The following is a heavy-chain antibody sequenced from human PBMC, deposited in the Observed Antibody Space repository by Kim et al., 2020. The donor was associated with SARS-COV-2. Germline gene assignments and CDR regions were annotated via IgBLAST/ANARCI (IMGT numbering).Heavy chain of an antibody. CDR2: ISWNSGSI. CDR1: GFTFDDYA. Sequence: GGSLRLSCAASGFTFDDYAMHWVRPAPGKGLEWVSGISWNSGSIGYADSVKGRFTISRDNATDSLYLEMNSLRAEDTAVYYCASGMHYYYGMDVWGHGTTVTVSS. CDR3: ASGMHYYYGMDV. D-gene: IGHD3-10*01. J-gene: IGHJ6*02. V-gene: IGHV3-9*01.